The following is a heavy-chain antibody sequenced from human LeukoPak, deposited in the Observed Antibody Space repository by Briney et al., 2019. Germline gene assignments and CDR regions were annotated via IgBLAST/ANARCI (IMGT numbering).Heavy chain of an antibody. CDR2: IYYSGST. CDR1: GGSISSSSYY. J-gene: IGHJ4*02. D-gene: IGHD6-19*01. Sequence: SETLSLTCTVSGGSISSSSYYWGWIRQPPGKGLEWIGSIYYSGSTYYNPSLKSRVTISVDTSKNQFSLKLSSVTAADTAVYYSARHSQWLVHFDYWGQGTLVTVSS. CDR3: ARHSQWLVHFDY. V-gene: IGHV4-39*01.